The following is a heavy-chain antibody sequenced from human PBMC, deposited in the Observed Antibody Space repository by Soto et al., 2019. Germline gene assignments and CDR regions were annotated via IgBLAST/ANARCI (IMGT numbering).Heavy chain of an antibody. V-gene: IGHV4-34*01. D-gene: IGHD3-22*01. CDR1: GGSFSGYY. CDR3: ARVYDSSGYYFNWFDP. J-gene: IGHJ5*02. Sequence: SETLSLTCAVYGGSFSGYYWSWIRQPPGKGLEWIGEINHSGSTNYNPSLKSRVTISVDTSKNQFSLKLSSVTAADTAVYYCARVYDSSGYYFNWFDPWGQGTLVTVSS. CDR2: INHSGST.